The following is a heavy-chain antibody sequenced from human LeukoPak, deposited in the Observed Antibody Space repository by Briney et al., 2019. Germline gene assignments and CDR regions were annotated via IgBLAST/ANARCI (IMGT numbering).Heavy chain of an antibody. CDR1: GGSISNTNW. Sequence: PSGTLSLTCGVSGGSISNTNWWTWVRQPARRGLEWIGEVNLQGSTNYNPSLKSRVAISVDKSENHISLKLTSVTAADTAVYYCAREGGPYRPLDYSGQGTLATVAS. CDR2: VNLQGST. V-gene: IGHV4-4*02. CDR3: AREGGPYRPLDY. J-gene: IGHJ4*02.